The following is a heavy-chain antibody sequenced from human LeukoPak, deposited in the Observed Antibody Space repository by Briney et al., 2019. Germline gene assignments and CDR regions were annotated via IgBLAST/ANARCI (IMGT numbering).Heavy chain of an antibody. J-gene: IGHJ4*02. D-gene: IGHD6-19*01. CDR1: GGTFGSFT. Sequence: ASVKVSCKASGGTFGSFTITWVRQAPGQGLEWMGGIIPIFDTPTYTQKFQGRVTITADESTSTAYMELSSLRSEDTAVYYCAYSSGWYEFDYWGQGTLVTVSS. CDR2: IIPIFDTP. CDR3: AYSSGWYEFDY. V-gene: IGHV1-69*13.